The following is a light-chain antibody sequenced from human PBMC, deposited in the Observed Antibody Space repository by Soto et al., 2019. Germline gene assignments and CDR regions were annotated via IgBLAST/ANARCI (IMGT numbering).Light chain of an antibody. J-gene: IGKJ1*01. V-gene: IGKV1-5*03. CDR1: QSISRQ. CDR2: QAS. Sequence: DIQMTQSPSTLSASVGDRVSITCRASQSISRQLAWYQQKPGKAPNLLIYQASNFETGVPSRFTGSGSGTKFTLTISSLQPDALATYYCLQYQSYWTFGQGTKV. CDR3: LQYQSYWT.